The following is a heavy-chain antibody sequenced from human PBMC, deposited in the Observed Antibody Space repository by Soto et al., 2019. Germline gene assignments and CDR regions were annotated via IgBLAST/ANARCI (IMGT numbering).Heavy chain of an antibody. J-gene: IGHJ4*02. CDR3: AREGRMGTFDY. CDR2: FYYSGST. CDR1: GGSVSGGSYF. D-gene: IGHD1-1*01. Sequence: SKTLSLTCTVSGGSVSGGSYFWSWVRQPPGKGLEWIGYFYYSGSTKYNPSLKSRVTILEDTSKNQFSLKLNSVTAADTAVYYCAREGRMGTFDYWGQGALVTVSS. V-gene: IGHV4-61*01.